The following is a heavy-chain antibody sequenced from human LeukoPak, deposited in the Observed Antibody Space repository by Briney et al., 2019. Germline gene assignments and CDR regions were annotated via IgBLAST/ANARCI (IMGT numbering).Heavy chain of an antibody. CDR1: GFTFSDSG. Sequence: TGGSLRLSCAASGFTFSDSGMDWVRQASGKGLEWVGRIRSKANNYATTYAASVKGRFTISRDDSKNTAFLQMNSLRSEDTAVYYCTSLYDSSRPWGQGTLVTVSS. CDR2: IRSKANNYAT. V-gene: IGHV3-73*01. J-gene: IGHJ5*02. D-gene: IGHD3-22*01. CDR3: TSLYDSSRP.